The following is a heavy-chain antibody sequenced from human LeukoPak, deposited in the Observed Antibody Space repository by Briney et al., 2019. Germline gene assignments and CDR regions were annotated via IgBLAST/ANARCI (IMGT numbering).Heavy chain of an antibody. J-gene: IGHJ4*02. V-gene: IGHV3-30*18. D-gene: IGHD5-18*01. Sequence: GGSLRLSCGASGFTFSSYGVHWVRQAPGKGLEWVAVISYDGSNIYYADSVKGRFTISRDNSKNTLSLQMNSLRAEDTAVYYCAKDLTSHTYGYKGFDYWGQGTLVTVSS. CDR1: GFTFSSYG. CDR3: AKDLTSHTYGYKGFDY. CDR2: ISYDGSNI.